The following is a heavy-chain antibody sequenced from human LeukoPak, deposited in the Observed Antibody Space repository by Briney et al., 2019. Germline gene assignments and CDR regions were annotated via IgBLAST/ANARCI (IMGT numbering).Heavy chain of an antibody. V-gene: IGHV4-34*01. J-gene: IGHJ3*02. CDR1: GGSFSGYY. CDR3: ARDYCGGDCSDAFDI. D-gene: IGHD2-21*02. Sequence: SETLSLTCAVYGGSFSGYYWSWIRQPPGKRLEWIGEINHSGSTNYNPSLKSRVTISVDTSKNQFSLKLSSVTAADTAVYYCARDYCGGDCSDAFDIWGQGTMVTVSS. CDR2: INHSGST.